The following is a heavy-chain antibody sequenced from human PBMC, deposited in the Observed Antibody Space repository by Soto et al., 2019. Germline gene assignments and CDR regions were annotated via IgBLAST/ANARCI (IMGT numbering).Heavy chain of an antibody. V-gene: IGHV3-66*01. CDR2: IYSGGST. CDR3: ARDQGYSSGYWFDP. J-gene: IGHJ5*02. Sequence: EVPLVESGGGLVQPGGSLRLSCAASGFTVSSNYMSWVRQAPGKGLEWVSVIYSGGSTYYADSVKGRFTISRDNSKNTLYLQMNSLRAEDTAVYYCARDQGYSSGYWFDPWGQGTLVTVSS. CDR1: GFTVSSNY. D-gene: IGHD6-19*01.